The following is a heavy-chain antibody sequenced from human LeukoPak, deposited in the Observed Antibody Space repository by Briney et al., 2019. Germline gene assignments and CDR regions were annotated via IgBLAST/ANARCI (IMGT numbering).Heavy chain of an antibody. CDR2: IYSSGTT. V-gene: IGHV4-4*07. CDR3: ARHPIRSSSWYSFDY. Sequence: SETLSLTCTVSGGSITSYYWSWLRQPAGKGLEWIGRIYSSGTTNYNPSLKSRVTISVDTSKNQFSLKLSSVTAADTAVYYCARHPIRSSSWYSFDYWGQGTLVTVSS. J-gene: IGHJ4*02. D-gene: IGHD6-13*01. CDR1: GGSITSYY.